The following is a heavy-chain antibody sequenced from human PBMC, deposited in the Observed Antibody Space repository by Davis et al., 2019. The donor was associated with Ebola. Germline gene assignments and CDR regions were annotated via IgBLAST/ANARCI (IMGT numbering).Heavy chain of an antibody. Sequence: SETLSLTCAVSGGSISSGGYSWSWIRQPPGKSLEWIGYIYHSGSTYYNPSLKSRVTISVDRSKNQFSLKLSSVTAADTAVYYCARGGDTAARFDYWGQGTLVTVSS. D-gene: IGHD6-6*01. CDR3: ARGGDTAARFDY. J-gene: IGHJ4*02. CDR2: IYHSGST. CDR1: GGSISSGGYS. V-gene: IGHV4-30-2*01.